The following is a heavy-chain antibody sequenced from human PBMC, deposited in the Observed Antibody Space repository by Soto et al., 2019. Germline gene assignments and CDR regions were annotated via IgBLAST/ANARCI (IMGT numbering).Heavy chain of an antibody. CDR3: ARDREWLRSAYYYYGMDV. Sequence: QVQLVQSGAEVKKPGSSVKVSCKASGGTFSSYAISWVRQAPGQGLEWMGGIIPIFGTANYAQKFQGSVTITADKSTSTAYMELSSLRSEDTAVYYCARDREWLRSAYYYYGMDVWGQGTTVTVSS. D-gene: IGHD6-19*01. J-gene: IGHJ6*02. CDR2: IIPIFGTA. V-gene: IGHV1-69*06. CDR1: GGTFSSYA.